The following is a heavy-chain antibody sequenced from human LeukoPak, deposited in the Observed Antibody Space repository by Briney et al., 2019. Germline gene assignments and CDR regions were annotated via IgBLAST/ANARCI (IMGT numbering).Heavy chain of an antibody. D-gene: IGHD3-10*01. CDR2: FDPEDGET. Sequence: ASVKVSCKVSGYTLTELSMHWVRQAPGKGLEWMGGFDPEDGETIYAQKFQGRVTMTEDTSTDTAYMELNRLRPEDTAVYYCAKSMLRGYYYMDVWGKGTTVIISS. CDR3: AKSMLRGYYYMDV. V-gene: IGHV1-24*01. CDR1: GYTLTELS. J-gene: IGHJ6*03.